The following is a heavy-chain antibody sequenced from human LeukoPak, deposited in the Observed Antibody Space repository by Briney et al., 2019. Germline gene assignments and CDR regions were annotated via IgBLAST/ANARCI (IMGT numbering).Heavy chain of an antibody. Sequence: SETLSLTCTVSGGSISSYYWSWIRQPPGKGLEWIGEINHSGSTNYNPSLKSRVTISVDTSKNQFSLKLSSVTAADTAVYYCARFSRFTGYNWFDPWGQGTLVTVSS. CDR2: INHSGST. V-gene: IGHV4-34*01. D-gene: IGHD3-3*01. CDR1: GGSISSYY. CDR3: ARFSRFTGYNWFDP. J-gene: IGHJ5*02.